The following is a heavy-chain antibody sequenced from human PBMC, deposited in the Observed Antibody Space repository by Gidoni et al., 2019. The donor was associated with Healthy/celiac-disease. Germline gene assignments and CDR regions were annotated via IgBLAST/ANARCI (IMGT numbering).Heavy chain of an antibody. V-gene: IGHV3-9*01. Sequence: EVQLVESGGGLVQPGRSLSLSCAAPGFPFDDYAMHWVRQAPGKGLEWVSGISWYSGSIGYADSVKGRFTISRDNAKNSLYLQMNSLRAEDTALYYCAKDQRGYYYMENDYWGQGTLVTVSS. D-gene: IGHD3-22*01. CDR2: ISWYSGSI. CDR1: GFPFDDYA. CDR3: AKDQRGYYYMENDY. J-gene: IGHJ4*02.